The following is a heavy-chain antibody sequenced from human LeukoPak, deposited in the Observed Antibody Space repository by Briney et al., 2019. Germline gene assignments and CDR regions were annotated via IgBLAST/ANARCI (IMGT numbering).Heavy chain of an antibody. CDR2: INHSGST. J-gene: IGHJ4*02. V-gene: IGHV4-34*01. CDR1: GGSFSGYY. D-gene: IGHD3-10*01. Sequence: SETLSLTCAVYGGSFSGYYWSWIRQPPGKGLEWIGEINHSGSTNYNPSLKSRVTISVDTSKNQFSLKLSSVTAADTAVYYCARVSSYGSGSYLLNWGQGTLVTVSS. CDR3: ARVSSYGSGSYLLN.